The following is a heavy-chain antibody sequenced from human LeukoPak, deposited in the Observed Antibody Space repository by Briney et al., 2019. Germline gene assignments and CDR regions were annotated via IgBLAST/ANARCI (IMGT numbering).Heavy chain of an antibody. J-gene: IGHJ3*02. D-gene: IGHD3-16*01. Sequence: GGSLRLSCAASGFTFSSYAMHWVRQAPRKGLEYVSAISSNGGSTYYANSVKGRFTISRDNSKNTLYLQMGSLRAEDMAVYYCATGPGGAFDIWGQGTMVTVSS. CDR1: GFTFSSYA. V-gene: IGHV3-64*01. CDR2: ISSNGGST. CDR3: ATGPGGAFDI.